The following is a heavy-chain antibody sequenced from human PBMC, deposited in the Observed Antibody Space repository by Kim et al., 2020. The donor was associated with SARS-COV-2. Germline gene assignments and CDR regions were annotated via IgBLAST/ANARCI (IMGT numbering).Heavy chain of an antibody. V-gene: IGHV3-23*01. CDR1: GFTFSSYA. CDR3: AKDSHHLLWFGELLKGVYDY. Sequence: GGSLRRSCAASGFTFSSYAMSWVRQAPGKGLEWVSAISGSGGSTYYADSVKGRFTISRDNSKNTLYLQMNSLRAEDTAVYYCAKDSHHLLWFGELLKGVYDYWGQGTLVTVSS. D-gene: IGHD3-10*01. J-gene: IGHJ4*02. CDR2: ISGSGGST.